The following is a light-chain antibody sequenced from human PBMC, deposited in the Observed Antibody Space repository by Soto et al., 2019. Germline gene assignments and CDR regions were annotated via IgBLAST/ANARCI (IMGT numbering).Light chain of an antibody. J-gene: IGLJ2*01. CDR1: TSNFGTKS. CDR3: ASWDDILHGPL. V-gene: IGLV1-44*01. Sequence: QSVLTQSPSASGTPGQRVTISCSGATSNFGTKSVNWYQHLPGAAPRLLIYNSDQRPSGVPDRFSGSKSGTSASLAISGLQSADEGDYFCASWDDILHGPLFGGGTKVTVL. CDR2: NSD.